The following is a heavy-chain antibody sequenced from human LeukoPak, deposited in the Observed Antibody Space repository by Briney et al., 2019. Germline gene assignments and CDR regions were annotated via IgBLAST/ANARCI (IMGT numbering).Heavy chain of an antibody. CDR3: ARARSYVYYYYYYGMDV. J-gene: IGHJ6*02. V-gene: IGHV3-21*01. CDR1: GFTFSSYG. CDR2: ISSSSSYI. Sequence: PGGSLRLSCAASGFTFSSYGMNWVRQAPGKGLEWVSSISSSSSYIYYADSVKGRFTISRDNAKNSLYLQMNSLRAEDTAVYYCARARSYVYYYYYYGMDVWGQGTTVTVSS. D-gene: IGHD3-16*01.